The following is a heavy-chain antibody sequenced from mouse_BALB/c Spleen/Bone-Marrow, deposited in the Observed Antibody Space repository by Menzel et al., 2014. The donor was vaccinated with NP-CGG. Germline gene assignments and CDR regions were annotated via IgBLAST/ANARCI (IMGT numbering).Heavy chain of an antibody. CDR3: ARARSTVITTWYFDV. CDR1: GYTFTSYW. D-gene: IGHD2-4*01. J-gene: IGHJ1*01. Sequence: DLVKPGASVKLSCKASGYTFTSYWINWIKQRPGQGLEWIGRFAPRSGNTYYNEMFKGKATLTVDTSSSTAYIQLSSLSSEDSAVYFCARARSTVITTWYFDVWGAGTTVTVSS. CDR2: FAPRSGNT. V-gene: IGHV1S41*01.